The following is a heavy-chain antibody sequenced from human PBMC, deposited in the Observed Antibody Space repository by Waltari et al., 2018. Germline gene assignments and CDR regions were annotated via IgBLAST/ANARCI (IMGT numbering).Heavy chain of an antibody. CDR3: ARENYCMDV. CDR1: EFPFSTYW. CDR2: IREDGSQT. V-gene: IGHV3-7*01. J-gene: IGHJ6*03. Sequence: EVHRVESGGGLVKPGGSLRLSCPASEFPFSTYWMTWVRQAPGKGLEWVASIREDGSQTYYVDSVKGRFTISRDNARDSLYLQVNSLRAEDTALYYCARENYCMDVWGKGTTVTVSS.